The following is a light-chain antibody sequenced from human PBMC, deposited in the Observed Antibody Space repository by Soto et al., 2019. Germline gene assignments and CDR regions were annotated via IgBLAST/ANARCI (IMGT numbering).Light chain of an antibody. Sequence: DIQMTQSPSTLSASVGDRVTITCRASQSISSWLAWYQKKPGKAPNLLIYKTSSLESGVPSRFSGSGSVTEFTLTVNSLQPDDFATYYCQQYDSYPLTFGGGTKVEIK. J-gene: IGKJ4*01. CDR3: QQYDSYPLT. CDR2: KTS. V-gene: IGKV1-5*03. CDR1: QSISSW.